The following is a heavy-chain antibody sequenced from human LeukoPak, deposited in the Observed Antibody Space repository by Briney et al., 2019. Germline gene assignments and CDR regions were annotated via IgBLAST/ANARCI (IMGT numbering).Heavy chain of an antibody. Sequence: GGSLRLSCAASGFTFSSNWMHWVRQAPGKGLVWVSRINEDGSTTNYADSVKGRSTIFRDNAKNTLYLQMNSLRAEDTAVYYCANSESYWGQGTLVTVSS. D-gene: IGHD2/OR15-2a*01. CDR3: ANSESY. CDR2: INEDGSTT. J-gene: IGHJ4*02. CDR1: GFTFSSNW. V-gene: IGHV3-74*01.